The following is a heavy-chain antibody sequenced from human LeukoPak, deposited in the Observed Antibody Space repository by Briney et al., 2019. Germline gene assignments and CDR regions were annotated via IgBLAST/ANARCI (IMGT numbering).Heavy chain of an antibody. V-gene: IGHV4-34*01. Sequence: SETLSLTCAVYGGSFSGYYWSWIRQPPGKGLEWIGEINHSGSTYYNPSLKSRVTISVDTSKNQFSLKLSSVTAADTAVYYCATGGQGGYGIDYWGQGTLVTVSS. J-gene: IGHJ4*02. D-gene: IGHD5-12*01. CDR2: INHSGST. CDR1: GGSFSGYY. CDR3: ATGGQGGYGIDY.